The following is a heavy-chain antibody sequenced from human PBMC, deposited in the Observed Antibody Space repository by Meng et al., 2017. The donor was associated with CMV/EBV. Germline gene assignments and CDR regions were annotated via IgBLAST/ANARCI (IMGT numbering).Heavy chain of an antibody. Sequence: PLSLTCTVSGGAISTSNYYWGWIRQSPGKGLEWIGSIYYRDSTYYNPSLSGRVTISMDTSKNQFSLKLGSVTAADTAVYYCARQGPFWGQGTLVTVSS. V-gene: IGHV4-39*07. J-gene: IGHJ4*02. CDR3: ARQGPF. CDR2: IYYRDST. CDR1: GGAISTSNYY.